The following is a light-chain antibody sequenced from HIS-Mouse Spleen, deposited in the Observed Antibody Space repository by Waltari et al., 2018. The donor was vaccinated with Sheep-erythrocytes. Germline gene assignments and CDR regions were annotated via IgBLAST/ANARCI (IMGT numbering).Light chain of an antibody. J-gene: IGLJ1*01. Sequence: SYELTQPPSVSVSPGHTARITCSGDALPKQYAYWYQQKSGQAPVLVIYEDSKRPSGIPERFSGSSSGTMATLTISGAQVEDEADYYCYSTDSSGNHYVFRTGTKVTVL. CDR2: EDS. V-gene: IGLV3-10*01. CDR3: YSTDSSGNHYV. CDR1: ALPKQY.